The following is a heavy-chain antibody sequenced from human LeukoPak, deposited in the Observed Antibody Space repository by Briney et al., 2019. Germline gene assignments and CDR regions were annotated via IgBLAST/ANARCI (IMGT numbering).Heavy chain of an antibody. CDR3: AKGYGSGSYYIGWFAP. D-gene: IGHD3-10*01. J-gene: IGHJ5*02. V-gene: IGHV3-9*01. CDR2: TSWDSSDI. Sequence: GRSLRLSCAASGFTFDDYAMRWVRQAPGKGLEWVACTSWDSSDIGYADSVKGRFTISRDNAKNPLYLQMNSLRASDTDLYYCAKGYGSGSYYIGWFAPGGEGTLLTV. CDR1: GFTFDDYA.